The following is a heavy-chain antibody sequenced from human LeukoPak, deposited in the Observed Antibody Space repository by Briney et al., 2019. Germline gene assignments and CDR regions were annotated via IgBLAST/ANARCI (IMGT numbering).Heavy chain of an antibody. CDR2: MNTRDQT. J-gene: IGHJ3*02. CDR3: ARYMDVYVFDM. Sequence: EASLKDSCMASGYTSTRPDINWVRQATGKGLERLGWMNTRDQTGHAQRIQGRATLPRAASTTTTYRDRRSSTSEPTPVYYCARYMDVYVFDMWGQGTKVSVCS. CDR1: GYTSTRPD. V-gene: IGHV1-8*01. D-gene: IGHD2-2*03.